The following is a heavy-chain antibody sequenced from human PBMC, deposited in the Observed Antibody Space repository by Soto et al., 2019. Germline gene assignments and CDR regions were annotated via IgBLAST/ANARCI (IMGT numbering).Heavy chain of an antibody. CDR3: ARSFWAFDI. CDR1: GGSVSSGSYY. D-gene: IGHD3-3*01. CDR2: IYYSGST. V-gene: IGHV4-61*01. Sequence: SETLSLTCTVSGGSVSSGSYYWSWIRQPPGKGLEWIGYIYYSGSTNYNPSLKSRVTISVDTSKNQFSLKLSPVTAADTAVYYCARSFWAFDIWGQGTMVTVSS. J-gene: IGHJ3*02.